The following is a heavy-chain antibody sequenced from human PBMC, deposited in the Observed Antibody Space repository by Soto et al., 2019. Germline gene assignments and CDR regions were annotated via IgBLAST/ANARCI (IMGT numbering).Heavy chain of an antibody. CDR3: ARGILRPNHYMDV. D-gene: IGHD1-26*01. CDR2: IYDSGSA. Sequence: QVQLQESGPGLVKPSQTLSLTCIVSGDSISRGGYFWTWIRQHPGKGQVWNGYIYDSGSAFYNPSLKSRVTMSVDTSKNQFSLNLRSVTAADTAVFYCARGILRPNHYMDVWGKGTAVAVSS. J-gene: IGHJ6*03. V-gene: IGHV4-31*03. CDR1: GDSISRGGYF.